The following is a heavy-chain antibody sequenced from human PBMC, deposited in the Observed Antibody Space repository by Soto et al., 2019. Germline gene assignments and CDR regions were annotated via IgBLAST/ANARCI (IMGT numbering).Heavy chain of an antibody. CDR2: ISAYNGNT. D-gene: IGHD1-26*01. CDR3: ASHPVSGSLHFDS. J-gene: IGHJ4*02. CDR1: GGTFSSYA. V-gene: IGHV1-18*01. Sequence: QVQLVQSGAEVKKPGSSVKVSCKASGGTFSSYAISWVRQAPGQGLEWMGGISAYNGNTNFAQKLQGRVTMTTDTSTRTAYMELRSLRSDDTAVYYCASHPVSGSLHFDSWGQGTLVTVSS.